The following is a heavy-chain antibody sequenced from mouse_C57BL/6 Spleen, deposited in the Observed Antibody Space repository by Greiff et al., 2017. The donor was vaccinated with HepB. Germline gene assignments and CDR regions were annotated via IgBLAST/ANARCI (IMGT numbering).Heavy chain of an antibody. V-gene: IGHV1-64*01. J-gene: IGHJ2*01. CDR2: IHPNSGST. CDR1: GYTFTSYW. CDR3: ARLDSYYSNFFDY. D-gene: IGHD2-12*01. Sequence: QVQLQQPGAELVKPGASVKLSCKASGYTFTSYWMHWVKQRPGQGLEWIGMIHPNSGSTNYNEKFKSKATLTVDKSSSTAYMQLSSLTSEDSAVYYCARLDSYYSNFFDYWGQGTTLTVSS.